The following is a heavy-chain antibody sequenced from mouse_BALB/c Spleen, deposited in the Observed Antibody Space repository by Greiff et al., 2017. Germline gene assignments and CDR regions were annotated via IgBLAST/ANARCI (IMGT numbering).Heavy chain of an antibody. Sequence: EVKLEESGGGLVQPGGSMKLSCVASGFTFSNYWMNWVRQSPEKGLEWVAEIRLKSNNYATHYAESVKGRFTISRDDSKSSVYLQMNNLRAEDTGIYYCTPAYYRYDGYYFDYWGQGTTLTVSS. D-gene: IGHD2-14*01. CDR3: TPAYYRYDGYYFDY. CDR1: GFTFSNYW. V-gene: IGHV6-6*02. J-gene: IGHJ2*01. CDR2: IRLKSNNYAT.